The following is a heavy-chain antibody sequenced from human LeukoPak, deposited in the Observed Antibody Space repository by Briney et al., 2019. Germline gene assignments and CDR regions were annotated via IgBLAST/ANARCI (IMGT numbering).Heavy chain of an antibody. Sequence: PGRSLRLSCAASGFTFSSYGMHWVRQAPGKGLEWVAVIWYDGSNKYYADSVKGRFTISRDNSKNTLYLQMNSLRAEDTAVYYCVRDPPPTRSPVTRVIFYGMDVWGQGTTVTVSS. CDR2: IWYDGSNK. CDR3: VRDPPPTRSPVTRVIFYGMDV. J-gene: IGHJ6*02. V-gene: IGHV3-33*01. D-gene: IGHD4-17*01. CDR1: GFTFSSYG.